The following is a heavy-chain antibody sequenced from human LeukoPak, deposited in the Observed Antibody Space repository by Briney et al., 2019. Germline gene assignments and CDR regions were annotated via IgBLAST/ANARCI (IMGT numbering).Heavy chain of an antibody. Sequence: GGSLRLSCAASGFTFSSYEMNWVRQAPGKGLEWVSYISSSGSNIYYADSVKGRFTISRDNAKNSLYLHMNSLRAEDTAVYYCARSYYYDCSGYYYDYWGQGTLVTVSS. CDR1: GFTFSSYE. CDR3: ARSYYYDCSGYYYDY. D-gene: IGHD3-22*01. CDR2: ISSSGSNI. V-gene: IGHV3-48*03. J-gene: IGHJ4*02.